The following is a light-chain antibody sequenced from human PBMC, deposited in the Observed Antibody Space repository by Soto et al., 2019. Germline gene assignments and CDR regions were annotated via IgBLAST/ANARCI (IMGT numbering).Light chain of an antibody. CDR1: QSIRYW. CDR3: QQYNILST. V-gene: IGKV1-5*01. J-gene: IGKJ1*01. CDR2: DAS. Sequence: MPLPQSPSTLSASVGYRVTITCRASQSIRYWVAWYQHKPGKAPKLLIYDASTLESEVPTRFSGSGSGTDFTLTISSLHPDHFATYYCQQYNILSTFGQGTKVDIK.